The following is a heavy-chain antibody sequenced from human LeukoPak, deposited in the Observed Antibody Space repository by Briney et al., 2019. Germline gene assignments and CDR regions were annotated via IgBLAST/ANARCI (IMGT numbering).Heavy chain of an antibody. J-gene: IGHJ4*02. CDR2: SSSSGSTI. D-gene: IGHD3/OR15-3a*01. CDR1: GFTLSDYY. V-gene: IGHV3-11*01. CDR3: ARRRDFIDY. Sequence: KTGGSLRLSCAASGFTLSDYYMSRIRQAPGKGLEWVSYSSSSGSTIYYADSVKGRFAISRDNAKNSLYLQMNSLRAEDTAVYYCARRRDFIDYWGQGTLVTVSS.